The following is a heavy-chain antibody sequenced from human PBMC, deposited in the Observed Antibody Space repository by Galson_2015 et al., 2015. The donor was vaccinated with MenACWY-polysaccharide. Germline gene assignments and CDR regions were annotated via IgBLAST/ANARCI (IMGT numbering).Heavy chain of an antibody. D-gene: IGHD6-13*01. V-gene: IGHV3-23*01. CDR2: ISGSGGST. Sequence: SLKLSCAASGFTFASYAMSWVRQAPGRGLEWGSGISGSGGSTYYVDSVKGRFTISRDPSKNTLYLQMNSLRAEDTAVYYCAKAKYSGSWFGPNFDSWGQGTLVTVTS. J-gene: IGHJ4*02. CDR3: AKAKYSGSWFGPNFDS. CDR1: GFTFASYA.